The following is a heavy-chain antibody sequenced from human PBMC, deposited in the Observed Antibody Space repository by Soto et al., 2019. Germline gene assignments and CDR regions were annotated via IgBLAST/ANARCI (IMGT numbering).Heavy chain of an antibody. Sequence: EVQLVESGGGPVKPGGSLRLSCAASGFAFNTYSMNWVRQAPGKGLEWVAFITRSSSYIYYADSVRGRFTLSRDNAKNSLYRQMNSLRSEDTAIYYCARDDGWQILDSWGQGTLVTVSS. J-gene: IGHJ4*02. CDR1: GFAFNTYS. CDR2: ITRSSSYI. D-gene: IGHD2-15*01. V-gene: IGHV3-21*06. CDR3: ARDDGWQILDS.